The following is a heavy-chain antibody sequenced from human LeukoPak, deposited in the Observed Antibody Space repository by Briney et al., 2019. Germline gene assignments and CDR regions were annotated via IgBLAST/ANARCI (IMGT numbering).Heavy chain of an antibody. CDR2: ISYDGSNK. V-gene: IGHV3-30*04. CDR1: GFTFSSYA. Sequence: PGGSLRLSCAASGFTFSSYAMHWVRQAPGKGLEWVAVISYDGSNKYYADSVKGRFTISRDNSKNTLYLQMNSLRAEDTAVYYCARDRKNSADAFDIWGQGTMVTVSS. J-gene: IGHJ3*02. D-gene: IGHD1-14*01. CDR3: ARDRKNSADAFDI.